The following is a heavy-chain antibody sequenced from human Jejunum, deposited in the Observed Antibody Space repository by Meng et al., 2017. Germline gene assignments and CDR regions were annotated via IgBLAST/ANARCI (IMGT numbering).Heavy chain of an antibody. CDR2: IYSGGST. CDR1: GGSISSDDYY. J-gene: IGHJ4*02. CDR3: ARQLNVWDSAGTYGGDFDF. Sequence: QVQLQESGPGLVKPSQTLSLTCTVSGGSISSDDYYWSWIRQAPGKGLEWIGSIYSGGSTKYNPSLKSRVTVSLDTSKKQFSLHLNSLTAADTAVYFCARQLNVWDSAGTYGGDFDFWGQGTLVTVSS. D-gene: IGHD2-15*01. V-gene: IGHV4-39*01.